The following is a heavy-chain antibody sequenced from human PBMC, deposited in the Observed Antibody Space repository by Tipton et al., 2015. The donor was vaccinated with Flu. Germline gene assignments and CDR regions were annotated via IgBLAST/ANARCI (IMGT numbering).Heavy chain of an antibody. CDR3: AREGPYFYGMDV. Sequence: TLSLTCAVSGYCISSGYYWGWVRQPPGKGLEWIGHIDFSGSTHYNPSLKSRLTISIDTSKNQFSLRLNGVTGADTAVYYCAREGPYFYGMDVWGQGTTVTVSS. V-gene: IGHV4-31*11. CDR2: IDFSGST. J-gene: IGHJ6*02. CDR1: GYCISSGYY.